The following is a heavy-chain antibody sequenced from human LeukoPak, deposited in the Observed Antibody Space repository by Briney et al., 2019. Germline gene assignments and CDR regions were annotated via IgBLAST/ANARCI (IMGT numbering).Heavy chain of an antibody. D-gene: IGHD6-13*01. CDR3: ARLGSYSSSAPFDY. J-gene: IGHJ4*02. CDR1: GGSISSSSYY. V-gene: IGHV4-39*01. Sequence: SETLSLTCTVSGGSISSSSYYWGWIRQPPGKGLEWIGSIYYSGSTYYNPSLKSRVTISVDTSKNQFSLKLSSVAAADTAVYYCARLGSYSSSAPFDYWGQGTLVTVSS. CDR2: IYYSGST.